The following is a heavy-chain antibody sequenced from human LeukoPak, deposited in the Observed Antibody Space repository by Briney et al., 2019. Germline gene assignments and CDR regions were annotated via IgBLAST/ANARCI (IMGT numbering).Heavy chain of an antibody. CDR2: IYYSGST. V-gene: IGHV4-39*07. CDR1: GGSISSSSYY. D-gene: IGHD3-16*01. CDR3: AKSIRATRLGSPLSWYFDL. J-gene: IGHJ2*01. Sequence: SETLSLTCTVSGGSISSSSYYWGWIRQPPGKGLEWIGSIYYSGSTYYNPSLKSRVTISVDTSKNQFSLKLSSVTAADTAVYYCAKSIRATRLGSPLSWYFDLWGRGTLVTVSS.